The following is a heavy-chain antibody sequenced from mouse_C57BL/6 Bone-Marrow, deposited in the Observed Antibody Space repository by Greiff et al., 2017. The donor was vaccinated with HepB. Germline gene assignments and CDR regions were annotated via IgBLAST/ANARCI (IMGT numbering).Heavy chain of an antibody. D-gene: IGHD1-1*01. Sequence: QVQLQQPGAELVKPGASVKLSCKASGYTFTSYWMHWVKQRPGQGLEWIGMIHPNSGSTNYNEKFKSKATLTVDKSSSTAYMQISSLTSEDSPVYYCARDPDYYGSSYDWYFEVWGTGTTVTVAS. CDR3: ARDPDYYGSSYDWYFEV. J-gene: IGHJ1*03. CDR1: GYTFTSYW. CDR2: IHPNSGST. V-gene: IGHV1-64*01.